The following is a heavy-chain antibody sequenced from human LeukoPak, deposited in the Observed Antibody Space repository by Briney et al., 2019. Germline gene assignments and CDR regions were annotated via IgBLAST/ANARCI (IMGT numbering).Heavy chain of an antibody. CDR1: GGSFSGYY. V-gene: IGHV4-34*01. CDR3: AREYYDILTGYHPYFDY. CDR2: INHSGST. D-gene: IGHD3-9*01. J-gene: IGHJ4*02. Sequence: PSETLSLTCAVYGGSFSGYYWSWIRQPPGKGLEWIGEINHSGSTNYNPSLKSRVTISVDTSKNQFSLKLSSVTAADTAVYYCAREYYDILTGYHPYFDYWGQGTLVTVSS.